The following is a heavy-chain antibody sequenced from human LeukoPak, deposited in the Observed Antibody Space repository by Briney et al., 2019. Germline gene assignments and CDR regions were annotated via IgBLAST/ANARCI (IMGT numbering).Heavy chain of an antibody. CDR3: ARGPIYCSGGSCYLNYYYYYYMDV. CDR1: GGSFSGYY. Sequence: SETLSLTCAVYGGSFSGYYWSWIRQPPGKGLEWIGYIYYSGSTNYNPSLKSRVTISVDTSKNQFSLKLSSVTAADTAVYYCARGPIYCSGGSCYLNYYYYYYMDVWGKGTTVTVSS. J-gene: IGHJ6*03. D-gene: IGHD2-15*01. CDR2: IYYSGST. V-gene: IGHV4-59*01.